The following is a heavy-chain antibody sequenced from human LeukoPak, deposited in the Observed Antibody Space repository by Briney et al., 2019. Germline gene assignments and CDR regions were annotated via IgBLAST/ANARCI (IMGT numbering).Heavy chain of an antibody. D-gene: IGHD5-18*01. CDR2: IKQDGSEK. J-gene: IGHJ4*02. CDR1: GFTFSSRDW. CDR3: AREPYSYGFDY. Sequence: GGSLRLSCVASGFTFSSRDWMTWVRQAPGKGLEWVANIKQDGSEKNYVDSVKGRFTISRDNAKNSVDLQMNSLRVEDTAVYYCAREPYSYGFDYWGQGTLVTVSS. V-gene: IGHV3-7*01.